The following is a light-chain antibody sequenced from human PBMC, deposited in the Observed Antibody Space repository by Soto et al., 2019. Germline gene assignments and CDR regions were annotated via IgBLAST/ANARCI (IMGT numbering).Light chain of an antibody. Sequence: QSALTQPPSASGSPGQSVTISCTGTSSDVGRYKYVSWYQQYPGNAPKLAIYEVSKRPSGVPDRFSGSKSDNTASLTVSGLQAEDEADYYCSSYAGDNSWVFGGGTKVTVL. V-gene: IGLV2-8*01. CDR2: EVS. J-gene: IGLJ3*02. CDR1: SSDVGRYKY. CDR3: SSYAGDNSWV.